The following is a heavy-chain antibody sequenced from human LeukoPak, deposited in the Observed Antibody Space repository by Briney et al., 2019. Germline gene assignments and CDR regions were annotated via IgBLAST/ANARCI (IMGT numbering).Heavy chain of an antibody. D-gene: IGHD3-10*01. CDR3: AKDFRWFGELLPQALHY. V-gene: IGHV3-21*01. CDR1: GFTFSSYS. Sequence: GGSLRLSCAASGFTFSSYSMNWVRQAPGKGLEWVSSISSSSSYIYYADSVKGRFTISRDNAKNSLYLQMNSLRAEDTAVYYCAKDFRWFGELLPQALHYWGQGTLVTVSS. J-gene: IGHJ4*02. CDR2: ISSSSSYI.